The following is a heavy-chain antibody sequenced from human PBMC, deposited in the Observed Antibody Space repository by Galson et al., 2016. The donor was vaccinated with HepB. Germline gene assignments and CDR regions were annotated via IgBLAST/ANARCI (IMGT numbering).Heavy chain of an antibody. CDR3: ASGDPGCGGDCSPFDY. J-gene: IGHJ4*02. Sequence: SETLSLTCTVSGGSISSSNWWSWVRQSPGKGLEWIGEIYHSGSTNYNPSLKSRVTISVDKSKNQFSLKLTSVTAADTAVYYCASGDPGCGGDCSPFDYWGQGTLVTVSS. D-gene: IGHD2-21*02. CDR1: GGSISSSNW. CDR2: IYHSGST. V-gene: IGHV4-4*02.